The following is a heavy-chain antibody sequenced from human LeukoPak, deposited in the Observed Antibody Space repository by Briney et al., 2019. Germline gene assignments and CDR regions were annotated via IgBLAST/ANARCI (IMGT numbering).Heavy chain of an antibody. CDR3: VSFYETY. J-gene: IGHJ4*02. CDR1: GFTFSRHG. Sequence: GRSLRLSCAPSGFTFSRHGMHWVRQAPGKGLVWVSHINSDGSWTSYADSVKGRFTISKDNAKNTVYLQMNSLRAEDTAVYYCVSFYETYWGRGTLVTVSS. V-gene: IGHV3-74*01. D-gene: IGHD2/OR15-2a*01. CDR2: INSDGSWT.